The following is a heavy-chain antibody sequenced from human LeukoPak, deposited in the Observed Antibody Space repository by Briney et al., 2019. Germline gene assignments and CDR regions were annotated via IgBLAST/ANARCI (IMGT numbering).Heavy chain of an antibody. CDR2: ISGSGGST. CDR3: AKDPWYYYDSSGYYRDYYYGMDV. CDR1: GFTFSSYA. V-gene: IGHV3-23*01. J-gene: IGHJ6*02. Sequence: GGSLRLSCAASGFTFSSYATSWVRQAPGKGLEWVSAISGSGGSTYYADSVKGRFTISRDNSKNTLYLQMNSLRAEDTAVYYCAKDPWYYYDSSGYYRDYYYGMDVWGQGTTVTVSS. D-gene: IGHD3-22*01.